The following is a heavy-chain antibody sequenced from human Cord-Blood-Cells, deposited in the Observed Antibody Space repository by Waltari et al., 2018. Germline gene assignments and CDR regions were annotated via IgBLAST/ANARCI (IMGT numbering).Heavy chain of an antibody. CDR2: IYPGDSDT. D-gene: IGHD4-4*01. CDR3: ARHNAVTTYYYYYMDV. J-gene: IGHJ6*03. CDR1: GYSFHRFC. Sequence: EVQLVQSGAAVQTPGESLKISCKGSGYSFHRFCSGRVRPLPGKGLEWMGIIYPGDSDTRYSPSFQGKVTISADKSISTAYLQWSSLKASDTAMYYCARHNAVTTYYYYYMDVWGKGTTVTVSS. V-gene: IGHV5-51*01.